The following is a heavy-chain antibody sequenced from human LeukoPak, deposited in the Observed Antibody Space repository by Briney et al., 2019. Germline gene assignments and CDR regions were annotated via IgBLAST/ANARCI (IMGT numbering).Heavy chain of an antibody. V-gene: IGHV3-74*01. CDR3: ARGGGRDFWSGNDAFDI. Sequence: GGSLRLSCAASGFTFSSYWMSWVRQAPGKGLVWVSRINSDGSSTSYADSVKGRFTISRDNAKNTLYLQMNSLRAEDTAVYYCARGGGRDFWSGNDAFDIWGQGTMVTVSS. D-gene: IGHD3-3*01. CDR1: GFTFSSYW. CDR2: INSDGSST. J-gene: IGHJ3*02.